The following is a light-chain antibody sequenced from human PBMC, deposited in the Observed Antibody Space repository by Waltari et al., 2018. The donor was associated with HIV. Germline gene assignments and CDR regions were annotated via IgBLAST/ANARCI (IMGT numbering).Light chain of an antibody. J-gene: IGLJ2*01. CDR2: DDN. V-gene: IGLV3-21*03. CDR1: NIGGKP. Sequence: PHPPSVSVAPGKTARITLGGDNIGGKPVNRYQQKPGQATVLVICDDNDRPSGIPERFSGANSGNTATLTISRVEGGDEADYYCQVWVDSRDVAVIFGGGTKLTVL. CDR3: QVWVDSRDVAVI.